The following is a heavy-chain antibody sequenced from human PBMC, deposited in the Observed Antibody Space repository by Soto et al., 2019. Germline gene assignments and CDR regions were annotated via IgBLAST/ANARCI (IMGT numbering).Heavy chain of an antibody. CDR3: ARYSSGWYWFDP. D-gene: IGHD6-19*01. J-gene: IGHJ5*02. V-gene: IGHV1-69*13. CDR1: GGTFSSYA. Sequence: SVKVSCKASGGTFSSYAISWVLQAPGQGLEWMGGIIPIFGTANYAQKFQGRVTITADESTSTAYMELSSLRSEDTAVYYCARYSSGWYWFDPWGQGTLVTVSS. CDR2: IIPIFGTA.